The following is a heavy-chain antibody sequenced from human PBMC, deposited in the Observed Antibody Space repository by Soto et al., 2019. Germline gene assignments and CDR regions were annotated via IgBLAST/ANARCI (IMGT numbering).Heavy chain of an antibody. Sequence: EVQLLESGGGLVQPGVSLRLSCAASGLTSSDSAMSWVRQAPGKGLEWVSAISGAGCSTYYSDSVRGRFTISRDNFKKMMYLQMDSLRVEDTAVYYCAKFITAPSRKGNYGMDVWGQGNKVIVSS. V-gene: IGHV3-23*01. J-gene: IGHJ6*02. CDR3: AKFITAPSRKGNYGMDV. CDR2: ISGAGCST. D-gene: IGHD5-18*01. CDR1: GLTSSDSA.